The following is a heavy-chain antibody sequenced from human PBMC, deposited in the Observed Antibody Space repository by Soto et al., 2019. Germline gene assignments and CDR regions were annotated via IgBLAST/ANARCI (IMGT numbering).Heavy chain of an antibody. CDR1: GGSISSGGYS. V-gene: IGHV4-30-2*01. CDR3: ARWRTGNGDNWFDP. CDR2: IYHSGST. J-gene: IGHJ5*02. D-gene: IGHD7-27*01. Sequence: QLQLQESGSGLVKPSQTLSLTCAVSGGSISSGGYSWSWIRQPPGKGLEWIGYIYHSGSTYYNPALKSRVTIAVDRSKNQFSLKLSSVTAEDTAVYYCARWRTGNGDNWFDPWGQGTLVTVSS.